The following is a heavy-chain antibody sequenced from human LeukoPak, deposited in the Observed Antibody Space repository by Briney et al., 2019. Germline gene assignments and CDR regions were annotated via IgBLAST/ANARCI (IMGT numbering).Heavy chain of an antibody. V-gene: IGHV3-74*01. CDR2: INNDGTFT. CDR3: ARDEVGTTPFDY. D-gene: IGHD1-26*01. CDR1: GFTFSNYW. Sequence: PGGSLRLSCAASGFTFSNYWMHWVRQAPGKGLVWVSLINNDGTFTTYADSVKGRFTISRDNAKNTLHLQMNSLRAEDTALYYCARDEVGTTPFDYRGQGALVTVSS. J-gene: IGHJ4*02.